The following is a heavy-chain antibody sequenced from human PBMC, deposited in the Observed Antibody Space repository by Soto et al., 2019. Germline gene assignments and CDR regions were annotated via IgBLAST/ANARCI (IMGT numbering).Heavy chain of an antibody. J-gene: IGHJ4*02. CDR2: IIPIFGTA. D-gene: IGHD2-21*02. Sequence: ASVKVSCKASGGTFSSYAISWVRQAPGQGLEWMGGIIPIFGTANYAQKFQGRVTITADESTSTAYMELSSLRSEDTAVYYCARGSDFRGTSIIDDWGQGTLVTVSS. CDR1: GGTFSSYA. CDR3: ARGSDFRGTSIIDD. V-gene: IGHV1-69*13.